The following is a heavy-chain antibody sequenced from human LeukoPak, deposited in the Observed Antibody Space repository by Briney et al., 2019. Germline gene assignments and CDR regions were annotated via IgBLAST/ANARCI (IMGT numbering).Heavy chain of an antibody. Sequence: SETLSLTCTVSGGSISGYYWHWIRQSPGMGLEWIGYINYSGTTDYNPSLKSRVTISVDTSKNQFSLNLRSATAADTAVYYCAREYSSFEYWGQGILVTVSS. J-gene: IGHJ4*02. CDR1: GGSISGYY. V-gene: IGHV4-59*01. D-gene: IGHD5-18*01. CDR2: INYSGTT. CDR3: AREYSSFEY.